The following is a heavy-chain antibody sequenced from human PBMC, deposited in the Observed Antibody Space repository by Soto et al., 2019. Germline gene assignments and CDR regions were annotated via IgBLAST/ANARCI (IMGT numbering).Heavy chain of an antibody. CDR2: ISYDGSNK. CDR1: GFTFNTYG. Sequence: QVQLVESGGAVVQPGKSLRLSCAASGFTFNTYGMYWVRQAPGKGLEWVAAISYDGSNKYHADSVKGRFTISRDNSKNTLYLQMNSLRVEDTAVYYCAKDIVGYNYGACDYWGQGALFTVSS. CDR3: AKDIVGYNYGACDY. J-gene: IGHJ4*02. V-gene: IGHV3-30*18. D-gene: IGHD5-18*01.